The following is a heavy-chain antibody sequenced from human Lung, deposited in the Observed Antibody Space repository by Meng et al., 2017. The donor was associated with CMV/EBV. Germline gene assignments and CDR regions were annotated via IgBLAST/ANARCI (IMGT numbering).Heavy chain of an antibody. V-gene: IGHV4-39*07. CDR2: IYYSGST. Sequence: SETLSLTCTVSGGSISSSSYYWGWIRQPPGKGLEWIGSIYYSGSTYYNPSLKSRVTISVDTSKNQFSLKLSSVTAADTAVYYCARDLKSYCSSTSCYINWFDPWGQGXLVTASS. CDR1: GGSISSSSYY. D-gene: IGHD2-2*02. CDR3: ARDLKSYCSSTSCYINWFDP. J-gene: IGHJ5*02.